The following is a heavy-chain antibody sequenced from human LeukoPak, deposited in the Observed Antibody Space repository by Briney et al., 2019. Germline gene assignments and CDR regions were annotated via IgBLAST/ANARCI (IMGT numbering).Heavy chain of an antibody. V-gene: IGHV4-59*01. D-gene: IGHD3-22*01. Sequence: SETLSLTCTVSGGSISSYYWSWIRQPPGKGLEWIGYVYYSGSTNYNPSLKSRVTISVDTSKNQFSLKLSSVTAADTAVYYCAREVYDSSGYPMYNWFDPWGQGTLVTVSS. CDR2: VYYSGST. J-gene: IGHJ5*02. CDR3: AREVYDSSGYPMYNWFDP. CDR1: GGSISSYY.